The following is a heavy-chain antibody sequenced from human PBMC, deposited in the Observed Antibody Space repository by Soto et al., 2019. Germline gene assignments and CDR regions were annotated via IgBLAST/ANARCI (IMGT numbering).Heavy chain of an antibody. CDR1: GYSFTIYW. D-gene: IGHD3-22*01. J-gene: IGHJ4*02. Sequence: GESLKISCKGSGYSFTIYWIGWVRQMPGKGLEWMGIIYPGDSDTRYSPSFQGQVTISADKSISTAYLQWSSLKASDTAMYYCARQGGHYYDSSGYFPGYWGQGTLVTVSS. CDR3: ARQGGHYYDSSGYFPGY. V-gene: IGHV5-51*01. CDR2: IYPGDSDT.